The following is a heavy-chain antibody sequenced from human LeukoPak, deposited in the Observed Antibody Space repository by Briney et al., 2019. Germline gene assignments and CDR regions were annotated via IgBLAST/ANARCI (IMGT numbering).Heavy chain of an antibody. CDR2: IVGSDGST. V-gene: IGHV3-23*01. CDR1: GFTFSTYA. J-gene: IGHJ4*02. Sequence: GGSLRLSCAASGFTFSTYAMSWVRQAPGKGLEWVSGIVGSDGSTYYADSVKGRFTIPRDNSKSTLYLQMNSLRAEDTAVYYCAKDRQPANGWDLDYWGQGTLVTVST. D-gene: IGHD6-19*01. CDR3: AKDRQPANGWDLDY.